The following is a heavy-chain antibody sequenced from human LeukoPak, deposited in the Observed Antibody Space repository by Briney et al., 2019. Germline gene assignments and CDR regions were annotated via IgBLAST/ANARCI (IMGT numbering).Heavy chain of an antibody. CDR3: ARGPLQTIPTSKIVVYYYPFDY. CDR1: GFNFDDYG. D-gene: IGHD3-22*01. V-gene: IGHV3-20*04. Sequence: PGGSLRHSCAASGFNFDDYGMSWVRQAPGKGLEWVSGINWNGGGTGYADSVKGRFTISRENAKNSLYLQMNSLKAEDTALYYCARGPLQTIPTSKIVVYYYPFDYWGQGTLATVSS. CDR2: INWNGGGT. J-gene: IGHJ4*02.